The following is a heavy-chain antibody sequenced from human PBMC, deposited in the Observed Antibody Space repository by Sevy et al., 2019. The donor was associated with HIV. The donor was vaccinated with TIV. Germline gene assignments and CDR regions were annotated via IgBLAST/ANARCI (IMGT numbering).Heavy chain of an antibody. Sequence: GGSLRLSCSGSGFSFSNSAMNWVRHTPGKGLKYVSAISSDGVSTYYTDSVRGRFTISRDNSKNTLYLQMSSLRVEDTAVYDCVKDPDYNFWRGDYGMDVWGQGTTVTVSS. CDR1: GFSFSNSA. CDR2: ISSDGVST. CDR3: VKDPDYNFWRGDYGMDV. J-gene: IGHJ6*02. D-gene: IGHD3-3*01. V-gene: IGHV3-64D*06.